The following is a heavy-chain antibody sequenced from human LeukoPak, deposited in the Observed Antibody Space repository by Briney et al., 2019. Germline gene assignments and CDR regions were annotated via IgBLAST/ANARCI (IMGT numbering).Heavy chain of an antibody. CDR2: ISYDGSNK. D-gene: IGHD1-26*01. V-gene: IGHV3-30-3*01. CDR1: GFTFSSYA. Sequence: GGSLRLSCAASGFTFSSYAMHWVRQAPGKGLEWVAVISYDGSNKYYADSVKGRFTISRDNSKNTLYLQMNSLRAEDTAVYYCAPGELPVYWGQGTLVIVSS. J-gene: IGHJ4*02. CDR3: APGELPVY.